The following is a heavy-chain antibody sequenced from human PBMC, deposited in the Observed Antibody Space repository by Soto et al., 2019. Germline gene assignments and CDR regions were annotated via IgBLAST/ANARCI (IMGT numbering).Heavy chain of an antibody. V-gene: IGHV2-5*02. CDR1: GFSLSTSGVG. CDR3: AHSLIGYYYDSSGSNWFDP. D-gene: IGHD3-22*01. CDR2: IYWDDDK. J-gene: IGHJ5*02. Sequence: GSGPTLVNPTQTLTLTCTFSGFSLSTSGVGVGWIRQPPGKALEWLALIYWDDDKRYSPSPKSRLTITKDTSKNQVVLTMTNMDPVDTATYYCAHSLIGYYYDSSGSNWFDPWGQGTLVTVSS.